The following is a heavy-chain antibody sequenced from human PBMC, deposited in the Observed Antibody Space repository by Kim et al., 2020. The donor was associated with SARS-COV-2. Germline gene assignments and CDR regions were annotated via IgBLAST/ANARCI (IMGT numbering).Heavy chain of an antibody. CDR1: GFTFTSRA. CDR3: AKDHPSSGWPAFDS. J-gene: IGHJ4*02. V-gene: IGHV3-23*01. D-gene: IGHD6-19*01. CDR2: INNGGNA. Sequence: GGSLRLSCAASGFTFTSRAMSWVRQAPGKGPEWVASINNGGNAYYADSVKGRFTVSRDITRDTLYLQMNNLRAEDTVLYYCAKDHPSSGWPAFDSWGQGT.